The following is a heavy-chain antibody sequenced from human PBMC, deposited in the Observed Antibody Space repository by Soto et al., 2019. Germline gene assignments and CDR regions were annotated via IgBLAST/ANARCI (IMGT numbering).Heavy chain of an antibody. V-gene: IGHV3-21*01. J-gene: IGHJ4*02. CDR2: ISSTTNYI. Sequence: GGSRRLSWAASGFTFTRYIMNWVRQAPGKGLEWVSSISSTTNYIYYADSMKGRFTVSRDNAKNAVYLEMNSLSAEDTAVYYCARESEDLTSNFDYWGQGTLVTVSS. CDR3: ARESEDLTSNFDY. CDR1: GFTFTRYI.